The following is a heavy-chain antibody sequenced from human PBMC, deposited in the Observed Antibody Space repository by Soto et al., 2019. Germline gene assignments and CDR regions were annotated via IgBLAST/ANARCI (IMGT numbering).Heavy chain of an antibody. V-gene: IGHV1-69*08. J-gene: IGHJ4*02. D-gene: IGHD6-6*01. CDR1: GGTISTYV. CDR2: IIPALGAA. Sequence: QVHLVQSGAEVKKPGSSVKVSCKTSGGTISTYVINWVRQAPGQGLEWMGRIIPALGAADYAQKFQDRLTITADKSTSQAYMELSSLRSDDTAVYYCARGGQQVVAFDYWGQGTLVAVSS. CDR3: ARGGQQVVAFDY.